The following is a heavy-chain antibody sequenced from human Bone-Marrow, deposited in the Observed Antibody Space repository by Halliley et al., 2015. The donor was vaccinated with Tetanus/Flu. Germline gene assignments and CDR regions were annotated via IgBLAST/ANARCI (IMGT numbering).Heavy chain of an antibody. D-gene: IGHD5-12*01. CDR2: MYFTGAP. J-gene: IGHJ4*02. Sequence: EWIGYMYFTGAPFYSRPLKSRVTLSRDTAKNQFSLTLTSVTAAATAVYFCARAGEVATRVFDFWGPGTLVTVSS. V-gene: IGHV4-31*02. CDR3: ARAGEVATRVFDF.